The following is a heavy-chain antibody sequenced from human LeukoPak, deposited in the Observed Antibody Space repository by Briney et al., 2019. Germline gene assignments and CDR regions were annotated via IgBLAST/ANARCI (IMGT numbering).Heavy chain of an antibody. CDR3: ARGSIAPRPYYFDY. V-gene: IGHV4-30-2*01. J-gene: IGHJ4*02. Sequence: SQTLSLTCAVSGGSISSGGYSWSWIRQPPGKGLEWIGYIYHSGSTYYNPSLKSRVTISVDRSKNQFSLKLSSVTAADTAVYYCARGSIAPRPYYFDYWGRGTLVTVSS. CDR2: IYHSGST. D-gene: IGHD2-21*01. CDR1: GGSISSGGYS.